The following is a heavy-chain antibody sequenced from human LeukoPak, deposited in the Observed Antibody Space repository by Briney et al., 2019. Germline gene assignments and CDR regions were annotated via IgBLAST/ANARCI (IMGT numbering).Heavy chain of an antibody. CDR2: IGDSGGTT. J-gene: IGHJ4*02. D-gene: IGHD6-19*01. Sequence: PGGSLRLSCAASGFTFNTEAMTRVREGPGKGLEWVSTIGDSGGTTYYEDSVQGRFTISRDNSKNTVYLQMNSLRAEDTALYYCAKGLGFLPQFDYWGQGTLVAVSS. V-gene: IGHV3-23*01. CDR1: GFTFNTEA. CDR3: AKGLGFLPQFDY.